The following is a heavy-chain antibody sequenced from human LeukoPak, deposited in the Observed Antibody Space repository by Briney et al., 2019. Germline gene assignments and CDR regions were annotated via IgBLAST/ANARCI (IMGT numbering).Heavy chain of an antibody. CDR2: IYTSGST. CDR3: AIGGYYGSGSYYDY. CDR1: GGSISSGSYY. V-gene: IGHV4-61*02. Sequence: SSETLSLTCTVSGGSISSGSYYWSWIRQPAGKGLEWIGRIYTSGSTNYNPSLKSRVTISVDTSKNQFSLKLSSVTAADTAVYYCAIGGYYGSGSYYDYWGQGTLVTVSS. J-gene: IGHJ4*02. D-gene: IGHD3-10*01.